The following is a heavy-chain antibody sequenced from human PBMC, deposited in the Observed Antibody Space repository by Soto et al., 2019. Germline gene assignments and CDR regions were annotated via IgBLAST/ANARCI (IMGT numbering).Heavy chain of an antibody. V-gene: IGHV3-73*01. CDR2: IRSKANSYAT. D-gene: IGHD6-13*01. Sequence: GGSLRLSCAASGFTFSGSAMHWVRQASGKGLEWVGRIRSKANSYATAYAASVKGRSTISRDDSKNTAYLQMNSLKTEDTAVYYCTRGLYSSSWYDYYYGVDVWGQGTTVTVSS. CDR3: TRGLYSSSWYDYYYGVDV. J-gene: IGHJ6*02. CDR1: GFTFSGSA.